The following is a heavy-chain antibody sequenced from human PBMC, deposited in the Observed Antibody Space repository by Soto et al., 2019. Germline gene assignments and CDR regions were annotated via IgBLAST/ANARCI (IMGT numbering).Heavy chain of an antibody. V-gene: IGHV1-2*02. J-gene: IGHJ5*02. CDR1: GYTFTGYY. CDR2: INANSGGT. D-gene: IGHD6-6*01. CDR3: ARDSSSAGGQVCFDP. Sequence: ASVKVSCKASGYTFTGYYMHWLRQAPGQGLEWMGWINANSGGTHYAQKFQGRVTMTRDTSISTAYMELSRLRSDDTAVYYCARDSSSAGGQVCFDPWGQGTLVTVSS.